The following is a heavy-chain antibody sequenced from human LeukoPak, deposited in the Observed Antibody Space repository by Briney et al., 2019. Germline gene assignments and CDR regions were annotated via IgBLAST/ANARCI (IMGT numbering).Heavy chain of an antibody. CDR2: TYTGGNS. V-gene: IGHV3-53*01. CDR1: GFTVSSIH. CDR3: ARGGRGSAAVVAPRSFDI. D-gene: IGHD3-22*01. Sequence: GGSLRLSCAASGFTVSSIHMVWVRQAPGKGLEWVSVTYTGGNSYYADSVKGRFIISRDISKNTLYPQMNSLRAEDSALYYCARGGRGSAAVVAPRSFDIWGQGTMVTVSS. J-gene: IGHJ3*02.